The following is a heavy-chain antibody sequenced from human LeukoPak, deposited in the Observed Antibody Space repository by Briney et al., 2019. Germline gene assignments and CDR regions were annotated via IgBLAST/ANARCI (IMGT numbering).Heavy chain of an antibody. V-gene: IGHV3-7*01. CDR1: GFTFSSYW. D-gene: IGHD3-3*01. Sequence: GGSLRLSCAASGFTFSSYWMSWVRQAPGKGLEWVANIKQDGSEKYYVDSVKGRFTISRDNAKNSLYLRMNSLRAEDTAVYYCARDGPLYYDFWSGSAGDDAFDIWGQGTMVTVSS. J-gene: IGHJ3*02. CDR2: IKQDGSEK. CDR3: ARDGPLYYDFWSGSAGDDAFDI.